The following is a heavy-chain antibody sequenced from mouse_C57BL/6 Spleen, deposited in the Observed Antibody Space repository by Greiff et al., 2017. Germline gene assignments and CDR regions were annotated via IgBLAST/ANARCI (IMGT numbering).Heavy chain of an antibody. V-gene: IGHV1-76*01. D-gene: IGHD1-1*01. J-gene: IGHJ2*01. CDR2: IYPGSGNT. CDR1: GYTFTDYY. Sequence: VQLQQSGAELVRPGASVKLSCKASGYTFTDYYINWVKQRPGQGLEWIARIYPGSGNTYYNEKFKGKATLTAEKSSSTAYMQLSSLTSEDSAVYFCARSSTTVVADYWGQGTTLTVSS. CDR3: ARSSTTVVADY.